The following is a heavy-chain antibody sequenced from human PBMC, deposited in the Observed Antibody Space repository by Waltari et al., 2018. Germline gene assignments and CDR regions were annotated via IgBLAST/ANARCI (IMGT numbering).Heavy chain of an antibody. CDR3: AKGHLAIGSSYYEGECDH. CDR2: ISSNSVNR. J-gene: IGHJ1*01. D-gene: IGHD3-3*01. V-gene: IGHV3-9*01. CDR1: GFTFDDYA. Sequence: EVQLVESGGDLVKPGRSLRLSCVASGFTFDDYAMHWVRQGPGKGLEWVSGISSNSVNRGYAESVKGRFTISRDNAKNSLELEMNSLRPDDTALYFCAKGHLAIGSSYYEGECDHWGQGTLVTVSS.